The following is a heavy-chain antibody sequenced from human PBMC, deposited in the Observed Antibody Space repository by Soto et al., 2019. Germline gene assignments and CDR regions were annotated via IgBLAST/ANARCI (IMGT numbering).Heavy chain of an antibody. CDR3: ARDRSWSGDFDY. Sequence: EVLLLESGGGLVQPGGSLRLSCATSGFTFSSSAMSWVRQAPGKGLEWGSAVSGRLGTTYYADSVKGRFTISRDNSKDTLYLQMNSLRAEDTAVDYCARDRSWSGDFDYWGQGTLVTASS. CDR2: VSGRLGTT. D-gene: IGHD3-10*01. CDR1: GFTFSSSA. J-gene: IGHJ4*02. V-gene: IGHV3-23*01.